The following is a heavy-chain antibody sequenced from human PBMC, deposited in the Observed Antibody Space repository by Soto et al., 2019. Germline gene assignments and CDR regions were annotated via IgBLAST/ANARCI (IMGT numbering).Heavy chain of an antibody. Sequence: QVQLQQSGPRLVKPSETLSLTCTVSSGPDRSHNGGWIRQPPGRGLEWIGYVYYTGDTAYNPSLRGPVTISADTSTNDISLTLNSVTAAATAAYYCVRQGIDYLHGLVDVWGQGTTVSVSS. D-gene: IGHD4-17*01. J-gene: IGHJ6*02. CDR1: SGPDRSHN. CDR3: VRQGIDYLHGLVDV. V-gene: IGHV4-59*08. CDR2: VYYTGDT.